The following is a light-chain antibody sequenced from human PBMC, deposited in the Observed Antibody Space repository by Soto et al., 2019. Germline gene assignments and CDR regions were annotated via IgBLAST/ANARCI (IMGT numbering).Light chain of an antibody. CDR3: QQSYSTPIT. Sequence: DIQMTQSPSTLSASLGDRVTITCRASQRISTWLAWYQQKPGKAPKLLISDASSLETGVPSRFSGSGSGTEFTLTISSLQPEDFATYYCQQSYSTPITFGQGTRLEIK. CDR2: DAS. V-gene: IGKV1-5*01. J-gene: IGKJ5*01. CDR1: QRISTW.